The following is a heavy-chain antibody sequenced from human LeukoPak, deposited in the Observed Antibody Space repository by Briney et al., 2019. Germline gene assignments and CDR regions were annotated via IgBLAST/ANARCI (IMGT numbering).Heavy chain of an antibody. V-gene: IGHV1-18*01. CDR1: GHTFTSYG. D-gene: IGHD2-8*01. CDR3: ARETTLGYCTN. Sequence: VASVKVSCKASGHTFTSYGISWVRQAPGQGLEWMGWISAYNGNTNYAQKLQGRVTMTTDTSTSTAYMELRSLRSDDTAVYYCARETTLGYCTNWGQGTLVTVSS. CDR2: ISAYNGNT. J-gene: IGHJ4*02.